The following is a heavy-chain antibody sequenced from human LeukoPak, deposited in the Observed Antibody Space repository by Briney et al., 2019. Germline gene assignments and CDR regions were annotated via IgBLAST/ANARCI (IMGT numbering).Heavy chain of an antibody. Sequence: SETLSLTCTVSGGSISSGSYYWSWIRQPAGKGLEWTGRIYTSGSTNYNPPLKSRVTISVDTSKNQFSLKLSSVTAADTAVYYCARTTEGGYSYGYFYYYYMDVWGKGTTVTISS. V-gene: IGHV4-61*02. CDR3: ARTTEGGYSYGYFYYYYMDV. CDR2: IYTSGST. J-gene: IGHJ6*03. CDR1: GGSISSGSYY. D-gene: IGHD5-18*01.